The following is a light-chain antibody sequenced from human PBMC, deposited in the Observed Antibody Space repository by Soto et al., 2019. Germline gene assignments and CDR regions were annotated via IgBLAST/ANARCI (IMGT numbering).Light chain of an antibody. J-gene: IGLJ1*01. CDR3: CSYAGAFTYV. V-gene: IGLV2-11*01. CDR2: DVS. Sequence: QSALTQPRSVSGSPGHSVTISCTGTSSDVGGCSYVSWYQQHPGKAPKLMISDVSKRPSGVPDRFSGSKFGDTASLTISGLQAEDEADYYCCSYAGAFTYVFGSGTKVTVL. CDR1: SSDVGGCSY.